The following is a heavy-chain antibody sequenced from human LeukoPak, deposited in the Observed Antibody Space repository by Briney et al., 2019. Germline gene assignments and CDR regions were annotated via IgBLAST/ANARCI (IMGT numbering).Heavy chain of an antibody. J-gene: IGHJ4*01. D-gene: IGHD6-19*01. V-gene: IGHV3-23*01. CDR2: LSGSGITT. CDR1: GFTFSNSA. CDR3: AKGIYSSGWSYFDY. Sequence: GGSLRLSCAASGFTFSNSAMSWVRQAPGKGLEWVSTLSGSGITTYYADSVKGRFTISRDNSKNTLYLQMNSLRAEDTAVYYCAKGIYSSGWSYFDYCGHGTLVTVSS.